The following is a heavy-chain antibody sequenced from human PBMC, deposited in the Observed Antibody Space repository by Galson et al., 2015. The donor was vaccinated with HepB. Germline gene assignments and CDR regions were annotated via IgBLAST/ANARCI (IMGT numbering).Heavy chain of an antibody. J-gene: IGHJ6*03. Sequence: SETLSLTCGVFGGSFSGHYWSWIRQPPGKGLEWIGEINDSGSTNYNPSLKSRVTLSVDTSKNQFSLKVSSMTAADTAVYYCARGASLGRTISYGNYHYYHYYMDVWDKGTTVTVSS. CDR1: GGSFSGHY. CDR2: INDSGST. V-gene: IGHV4-34*01. D-gene: IGHD5-18*01. CDR3: ARGASLGRTISYGNYHYYHYYMDV.